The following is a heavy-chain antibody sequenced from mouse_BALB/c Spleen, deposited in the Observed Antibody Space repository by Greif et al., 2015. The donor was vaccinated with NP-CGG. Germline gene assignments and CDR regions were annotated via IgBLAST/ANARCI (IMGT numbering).Heavy chain of an antibody. J-gene: IGHJ4*01. D-gene: IGHD2-1*01. CDR2: ISNGGGST. CDR1: GFTFRDYY. Sequence: EVKLVESGGGLVQPGGSLKLSCATSGFTFRDYYMYWVRQTPEKRLEWVAYISNGGGSTYYPDTVKGRFTISRDNAKNTLYLQMSRLKSEDTAMYYCARHQGPYGNYFYAMDYWGQGTSVTVSS. CDR3: ARHQGPYGNYFYAMDY. V-gene: IGHV5-12*02.